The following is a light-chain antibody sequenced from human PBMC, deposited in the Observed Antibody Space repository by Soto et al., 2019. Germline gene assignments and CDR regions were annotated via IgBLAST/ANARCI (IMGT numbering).Light chain of an antibody. CDR2: DTS. V-gene: IGLV7-46*01. J-gene: IGLJ1*01. CDR3: LLSYSGAQNV. CDR1: TGAVTSGHY. Sequence: QAVVTQEPSLTVSPGGTGTLTCGSSTGAVTSGHYPYWFQQKPGQAPRTLIYDTSNKHSWTPARFSGSLLGGKAALTLSGAQPEDEAEYYCLLSYSGAQNVFGTGTKLTVL.